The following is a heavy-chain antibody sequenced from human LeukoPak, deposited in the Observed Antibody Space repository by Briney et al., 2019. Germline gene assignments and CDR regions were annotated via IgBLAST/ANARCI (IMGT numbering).Heavy chain of an antibody. J-gene: IGHJ4*02. V-gene: IGHV3-7*01. D-gene: IGHD3-22*01. CDR2: INPDGGAK. Sequence: PGGSLRLSCAASGFTFSTYWMSWVRQAPGKGLEWVANINPDGGAKYYADSMKGRFAISRDNALNSLYLQMNSLTAEDTAVYYCGRTSYYYDMWGQGTLVTVSS. CDR1: GFTFSTYW. CDR3: GRTSYYYDM.